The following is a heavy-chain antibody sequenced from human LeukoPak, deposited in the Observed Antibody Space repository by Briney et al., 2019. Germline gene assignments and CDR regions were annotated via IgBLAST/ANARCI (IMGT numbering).Heavy chain of an antibody. CDR2: IYYSGST. V-gene: IGHV4-30-4*08. D-gene: IGHD6-6*01. J-gene: IGHJ6*03. CDR1: GGSISSGDYY. CDR3: ARVKAARPTLHYYYYMDV. Sequence: PSETLSLTCTVSGGSISSGDYYRSWIRQPPGKGLEWIGYIYYSGSTYYNPSLKSRVTISVDTSKNQFSLKLSSVTAADTAVYYCARVKAARPTLHYYYYMDVWGKGTTVTVSS.